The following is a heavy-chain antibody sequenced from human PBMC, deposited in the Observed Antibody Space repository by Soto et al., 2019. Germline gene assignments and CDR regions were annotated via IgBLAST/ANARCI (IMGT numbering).Heavy chain of an antibody. CDR1: VYSFTSYW. CDR3: ARTAAMITFGGVMIDWFDP. CDR2: IYPGDSDT. J-gene: IGHJ5*02. Sequence: PGESLKISCKGSVYSFTSYWIGWVRQMPGKGLEWMGIIYPGDSDTRYSPSFQGQVTISADKSISTAYLQWSSLKASDTAMYYCARTAAMITFGGVMIDWFDPWGQGTLVTVSS. V-gene: IGHV5-51*01. D-gene: IGHD3-16*01.